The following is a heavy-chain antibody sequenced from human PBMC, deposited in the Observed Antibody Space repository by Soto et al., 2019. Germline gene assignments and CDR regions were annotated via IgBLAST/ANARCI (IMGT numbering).Heavy chain of an antibody. CDR1: GGTFSSYA. J-gene: IGHJ2*01. V-gene: IGHV1-69*13. D-gene: IGHD3-10*01. CDR3: AREGIWFGELLAPTLPWYFDL. CDR2: IIPIFGTA. Sequence: SVMVSCKASGGTFSSYAISWVRQAPGQGLEWMGGIIPIFGTANYAQKFQGRVTITADESTSTAYMELSSLRSEDTAVYYCAREGIWFGELLAPTLPWYFDLWGRGTLVTVSS.